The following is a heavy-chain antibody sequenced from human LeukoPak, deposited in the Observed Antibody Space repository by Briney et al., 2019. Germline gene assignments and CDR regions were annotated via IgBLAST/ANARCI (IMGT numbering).Heavy chain of an antibody. Sequence: ASVKVSCMASGYTFTSYGISWVRQAPGQGLEWMGWISAYNGNTNYAQKLQGRVTMTTDTSTSTAYMELRSLRSDDTAVYYCARVIIAAAGTGWFDPWGQGTLVTVSS. J-gene: IGHJ5*02. D-gene: IGHD6-13*01. CDR1: GYTFTSYG. CDR3: ARVIIAAAGTGWFDP. CDR2: ISAYNGNT. V-gene: IGHV1-18*01.